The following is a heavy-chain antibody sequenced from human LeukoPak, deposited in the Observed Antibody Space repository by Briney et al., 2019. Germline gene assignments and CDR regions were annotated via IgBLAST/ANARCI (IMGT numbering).Heavy chain of an antibody. V-gene: IGHV3-30*02. D-gene: IGHD4-17*01. CDR2: IRYDGSNK. J-gene: IGHJ6*03. CDR3: AKDRYGDYDYYYYMDV. Sequence: GGSLRLSCAASGFTFSSYGMHWVRQAPGKGLEWVASIRYDGSNKYYADSVKGRFTISRDNSKNTLYLQMNSLRAEDTAVYYCAKDRYGDYDYYYYMDVWRKGTTVTVSS. CDR1: GFTFSSYG.